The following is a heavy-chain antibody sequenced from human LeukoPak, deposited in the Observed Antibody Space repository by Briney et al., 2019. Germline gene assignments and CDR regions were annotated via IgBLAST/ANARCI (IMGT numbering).Heavy chain of an antibody. CDR3: AIKGSPPAYIVGATLVY. D-gene: IGHD1-26*01. CDR1: GYTFTGYY. Sequence: ASVKVSCKASGYTFTGYYMHWVRQAPGQGLEWMGWINPNSGGTNYAQKFQGRVTMTRDTSISTAYMELSRLRSDDTAVYYCAIKGSPPAYIVGATLVYWGQGTLVTVSS. V-gene: IGHV1-2*02. CDR2: INPNSGGT. J-gene: IGHJ4*02.